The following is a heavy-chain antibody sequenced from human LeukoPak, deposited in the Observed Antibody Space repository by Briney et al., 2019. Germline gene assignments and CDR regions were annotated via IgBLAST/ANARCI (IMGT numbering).Heavy chain of an antibody. D-gene: IGHD3-10*01. J-gene: IGHJ4*02. CDR3: AKNLFRGSETSFDY. V-gene: IGHV3-23*01. Sequence: PGGSLRLSCAASGFTFSSYAMSWVRQAPGKGLEWVSAISGSGGSTYYADSVKGRFTISRDNSKNTLYLQMNSLRAEDTAVYYFAKNLFRGSETSFDYWGKETLSPSPQ. CDR1: GFTFSSYA. CDR2: ISGSGGST.